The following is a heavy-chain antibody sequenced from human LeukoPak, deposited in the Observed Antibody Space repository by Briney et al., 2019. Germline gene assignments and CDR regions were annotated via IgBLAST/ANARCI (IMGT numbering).Heavy chain of an antibody. CDR2: IKSKTDGGTT. D-gene: IGHD3-10*01. V-gene: IGHV3-15*01. Sequence: GGSLRLSCAASGFTFSNAWMSWVRQAPGKGLEWVGRIKSKTDGGTTDYAAPVKGRFTISRDDSKNTLYLQMNSLKTEDTAVYYCTARIKAVLLWFGESNGRFDYWGQGTLVTVSS. J-gene: IGHJ4*02. CDR1: GFTFSNAW. CDR3: TARIKAVLLWFGESNGRFDY.